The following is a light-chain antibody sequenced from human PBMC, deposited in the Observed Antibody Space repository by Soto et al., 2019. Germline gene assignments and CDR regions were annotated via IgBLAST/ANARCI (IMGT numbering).Light chain of an antibody. Sequence: QSVLTQPASVSGSPGQSITISCTGSSNDIGVYNFVSWYQQHPGKAPKLIIYEVTRRPSGISNRFSGSKSGNTASLTISGLQADDEADYYCSSYISDSILYVFGTGTKLTVL. CDR3: SSYISDSILYV. CDR2: EVT. CDR1: SNDIGVYNF. J-gene: IGLJ1*01. V-gene: IGLV2-14*01.